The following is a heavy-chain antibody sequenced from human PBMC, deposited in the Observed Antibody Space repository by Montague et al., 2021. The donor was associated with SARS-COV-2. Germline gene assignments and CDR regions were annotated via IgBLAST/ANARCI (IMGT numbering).Heavy chain of an antibody. V-gene: IGHV4-59*08. CDR1: GGSISTYY. Sequence: SETLSLTCTVSGGSISTYYWTWIRQPPGKGLEWIASISYGGSTNYNLSLRRRVTISVDTSQTQFSLSLRSVTAADTDVYYCARLWGRAARGIYLYYGMDVWGQGTTVTVSS. J-gene: IGHJ6*02. D-gene: IGHD6-6*01. CDR2: ISYGGST. CDR3: ARLWGRAARGIYLYYGMDV.